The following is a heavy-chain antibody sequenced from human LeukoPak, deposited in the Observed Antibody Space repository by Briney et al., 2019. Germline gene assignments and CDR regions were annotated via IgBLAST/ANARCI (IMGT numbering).Heavy chain of an antibody. J-gene: IGHJ4*02. CDR1: GYTLTELS. V-gene: IGHV1-24*01. D-gene: IGHD1-26*01. CDR2: FDPEDGET. CDR3: ATAPKYSGSYFDY. Sequence: ASVKASCKVSGYTLTELSMHWARQAPGKGLEWMGGFDPEDGETIYAQRFQGRVTMTEDTSTDTAYMELSSLRSEDTAVYYCATAPKYSGSYFDYWGQGTLVTVSS.